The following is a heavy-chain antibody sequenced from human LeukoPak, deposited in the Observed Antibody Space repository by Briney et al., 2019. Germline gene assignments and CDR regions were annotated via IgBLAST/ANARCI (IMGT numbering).Heavy chain of an antibody. V-gene: IGHV3-23*01. J-gene: IGHJ5*02. CDR3: ARESPPVKYSSGWYVSWFDP. D-gene: IGHD6-19*01. CDR2: ISGSGGST. Sequence: AGGSLRLSCAASGFTFSSYAMSWVRQAPGKGLEWVSAISGSGGSTYYADSVKGRFTISRDNSKNTLYLQMNSLRAEDTAVYYCARESPPVKYSSGWYVSWFDPWGQGTLVTVSS. CDR1: GFTFSSYA.